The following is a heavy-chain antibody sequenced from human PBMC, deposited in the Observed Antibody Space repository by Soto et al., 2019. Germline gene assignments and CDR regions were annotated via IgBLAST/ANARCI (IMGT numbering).Heavy chain of an antibody. CDR3: AKTNYGGFGAFDI. CDR2: FDPEDGET. V-gene: IGHV1-24*01. Sequence: AAVNVSCKVSGYTLTELSMHGVRQAPGKGREWMGWFDPEDGETIYAQKFQGRVTMTDDTSTDTAYMELSSLRSEDTAVYYCAKTNYGGFGAFDIWGQGTMVTVSS. D-gene: IGHD1-7*01. J-gene: IGHJ3*02. CDR1: GYTLTELS.